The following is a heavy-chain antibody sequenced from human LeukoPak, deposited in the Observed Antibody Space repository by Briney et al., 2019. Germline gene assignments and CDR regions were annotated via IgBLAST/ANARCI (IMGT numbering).Heavy chain of an antibody. CDR1: GFTFSSYG. CDR2: ISGSGGST. D-gene: IGHD2-21*02. V-gene: IGHV3-23*01. CDR3: AKVRPIVVVTATPYYFDY. J-gene: IGHJ4*02. Sequence: PGGSLRLSCAASGFTFSSYGMSWVRQAPGKGLEWVSAISGSGGSTYYADSVKGRFTISRDNSKNTLYLQINSLRAEDTAVYYCAKVRPIVVVTATPYYFDYWGQGTLVTVSS.